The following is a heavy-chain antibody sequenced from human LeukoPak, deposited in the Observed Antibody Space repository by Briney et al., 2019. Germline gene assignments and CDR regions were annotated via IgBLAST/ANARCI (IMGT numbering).Heavy chain of an antibody. D-gene: IGHD6-13*01. Sequence: GGSLRLSCAASGFTFSNYGMHWVRQAPGKGLEWLTIIWYDGSNKYYADSVKGRFTISRDNFKNTLHLQMNSLRAEDTAVYYCARRVASANDAFDIWGQGTMVTVSS. CDR3: ARRVASANDAFDI. CDR2: IWYDGSNK. V-gene: IGHV3-33*01. J-gene: IGHJ3*02. CDR1: GFTFSNYG.